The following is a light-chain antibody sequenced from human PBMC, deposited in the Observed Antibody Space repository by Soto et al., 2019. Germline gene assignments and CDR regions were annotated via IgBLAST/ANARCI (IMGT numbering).Light chain of an antibody. CDR1: QSISSY. CDR3: QQSYSTPNT. V-gene: IGKV1-39*01. CDR2: AAS. Sequence: DIQMTQSPSSLSASVGDRVTITCRASQSISSYLNWYQQKPGKAPKLQIYAASSLQSGVPSRFSSSGSGTDFTLTISSLQPEDFASDYRQQSYSTPNTFGQGNKLEIK. J-gene: IGKJ2*01.